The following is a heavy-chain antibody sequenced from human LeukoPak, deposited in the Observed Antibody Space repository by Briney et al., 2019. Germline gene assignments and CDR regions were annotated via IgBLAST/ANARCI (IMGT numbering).Heavy chain of an antibody. Sequence: GESLKTPLKGPGYSFTSYWIGWVRQMPGKGLEWVGIIYPGDSDTRYSPSFQGQFTISADKSISTAYLQWSSLKASDTAMYYCARSLRYCSSTSCYNNWFDPWGQGTLVTVSS. CDR2: IYPGDSDT. D-gene: IGHD2-2*01. CDR1: GYSFTSYW. V-gene: IGHV5-51*01. CDR3: ARSLRYCSSTSCYNNWFDP. J-gene: IGHJ5*02.